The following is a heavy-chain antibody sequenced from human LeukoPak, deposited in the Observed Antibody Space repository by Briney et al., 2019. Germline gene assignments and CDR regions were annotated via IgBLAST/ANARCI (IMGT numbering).Heavy chain of an antibody. CDR3: ARWSDSRCAHRVGHFDY. Sequence: ASVKVSCKASGYTFTSYAISWVRQAPGQGLEWMGWISAYNGNTNYAQKLQGRVTMTTDTSTSTPYMELSSLRSDDTAVYYCARWSDSRCAHRVGHFDYWGQGTLVTVSS. J-gene: IGHJ4*02. CDR1: GYTFTSYA. D-gene: IGHD3-22*01. V-gene: IGHV1-18*01. CDR2: ISAYNGNT.